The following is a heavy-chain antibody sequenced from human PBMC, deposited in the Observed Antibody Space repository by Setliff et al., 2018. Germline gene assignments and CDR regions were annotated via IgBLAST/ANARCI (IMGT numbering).Heavy chain of an antibody. J-gene: IGHJ4*02. V-gene: IGHV3-48*03. D-gene: IGHD6-19*01. Sequence: LRLSCAASGFTFSSYEMNWVRQAPGKGLEWVSYISSSGSTIYYADSVKGRFTISRDNAKNSLYLQMNSLRAEDTAVYYCARVWGPSGWAYFDYWGQGTLVTVSS. CDR1: GFTFSSYE. CDR3: ARVWGPSGWAYFDY. CDR2: ISSSGSTI.